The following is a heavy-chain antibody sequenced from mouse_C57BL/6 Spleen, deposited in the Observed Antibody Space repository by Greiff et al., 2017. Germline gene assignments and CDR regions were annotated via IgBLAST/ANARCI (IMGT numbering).Heavy chain of an antibody. CDR2: IYPGNSDT. Sequence: VQLQQSGTVLARPGASVKMSCKTSGYTFTSYWMHWVKQRPGQGLEWIGAIYPGNSDTSYNQKFKGKAKLTAVTSASTAYMELSSLTNEDSAGYYSTRWDYYGSPGAMDYWGQGTSVTVSS. D-gene: IGHD1-1*01. CDR3: TRWDYYGSPGAMDY. J-gene: IGHJ4*01. V-gene: IGHV1-5*01. CDR1: GYTFTSYW.